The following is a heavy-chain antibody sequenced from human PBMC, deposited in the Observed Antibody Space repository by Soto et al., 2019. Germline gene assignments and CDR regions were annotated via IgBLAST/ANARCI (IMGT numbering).Heavy chain of an antibody. J-gene: IGHJ6*02. D-gene: IGHD1-1*01. V-gene: IGHV1-24*01. CDR2: FDPEDGET. Sequence: VKVSCKVSGYTLTELSMHWVRQAPGKGLEWMGGFDPEDGETIYAQKFQGRVTMTEDTSTDTAYMELSSLRSEDTAVYYCATESRNPYYYYYGMDVWGQGTTVTVSS. CDR1: GYTLTELS. CDR3: ATESRNPYYYYYGMDV.